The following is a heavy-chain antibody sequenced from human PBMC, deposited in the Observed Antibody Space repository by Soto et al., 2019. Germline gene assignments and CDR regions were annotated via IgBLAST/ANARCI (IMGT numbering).Heavy chain of an antibody. V-gene: IGHV4-61*01. CDR2: FYYCGSA. J-gene: IGHJ6*02. Sequence: QVQLQESGPGLVKPSETLSLTCTVSGGSVNNISDYWSWVRQPPGKGLEWIGYFYYCGSADYNPSLGSRVTISLDTSKNQFSLKLSSVTTADTAVYYCARGVGFGYYYYHMDLWGQGTTVTVSS. D-gene: IGHD3-10*01. CDR1: GGSVNNISDY. CDR3: ARGVGFGYYYYHMDL.